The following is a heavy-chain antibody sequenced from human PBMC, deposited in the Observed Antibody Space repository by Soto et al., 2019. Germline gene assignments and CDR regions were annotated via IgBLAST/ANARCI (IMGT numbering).Heavy chain of an antibody. J-gene: IGHJ3*02. D-gene: IGHD3-22*01. Sequence: ASVKVSCKASGYTFTSYAMHWGRQAPGQRLEWMGWINAGNGNTKYSQKFQGRVTITRYTSASTAYMELSSLRSEDTAVYYCARVGPYYYDSSGYHTLDAFDIWGQGTMVTVSS. CDR3: ARVGPYYYDSSGYHTLDAFDI. CDR2: INAGNGNT. CDR1: GYTFTSYA. V-gene: IGHV1-3*01.